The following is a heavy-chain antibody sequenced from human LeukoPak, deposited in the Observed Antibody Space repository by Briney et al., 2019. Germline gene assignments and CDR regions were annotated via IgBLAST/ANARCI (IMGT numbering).Heavy chain of an antibody. D-gene: IGHD3-22*01. V-gene: IGHV4-39*07. CDR1: GGSISSSSYY. CDR2: IYYSGST. CDR3: ARDEGSAYPFDY. J-gene: IGHJ4*02. Sequence: ETLSLTRTVSGGSISSSSYYWGWIRQPPGKGLEWIGSIYYSGSTYYNPSLKSRVTISVDTSKNQFSLNLNSVTAADTAVYFCARDEGSAYPFDYWGQGTLVTVSS.